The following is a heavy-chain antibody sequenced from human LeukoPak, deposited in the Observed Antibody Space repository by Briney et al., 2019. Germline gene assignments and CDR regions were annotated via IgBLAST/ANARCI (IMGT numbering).Heavy chain of an antibody. V-gene: IGHV1-69*05. CDR1: GGTFSSYA. J-gene: IGHJ4*02. CDR2: IIPIFGTA. D-gene: IGHD6-19*01. Sequence: SVKVSCKASGGTFSSYAISWVRQAPGQGLEWMGRIIPIFGTANYAQKFQGRVTITTDESTSTAYMELSSLRSEDTAVYYCARDNGISVGGDFDYWGQGTLVTVSS. CDR3: ARDNGISVGGDFDY.